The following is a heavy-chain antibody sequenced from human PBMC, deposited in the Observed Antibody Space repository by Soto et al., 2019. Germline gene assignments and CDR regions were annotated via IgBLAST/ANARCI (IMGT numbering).Heavy chain of an antibody. J-gene: IGHJ4*02. Sequence: PSETLSLTCTVSGGSISSGGYYWSWIRQHPGKGLEWIGYIYYSGSTYCNPSLKSRVTISIDTSKNQFSLKLSSVTAADTAVYYCARRYGYSFDYWGQGTLVTVSS. CDR2: IYYSGST. V-gene: IGHV4-31*03. CDR1: GGSISSGGYY. CDR3: ARRYGYSFDY. D-gene: IGHD1-20*01.